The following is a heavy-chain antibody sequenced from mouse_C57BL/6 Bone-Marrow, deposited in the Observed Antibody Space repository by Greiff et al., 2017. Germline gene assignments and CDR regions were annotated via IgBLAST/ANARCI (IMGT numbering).Heavy chain of an antibody. CDR2: IYPGSGST. CDR3: ARPYYSNYWYFDV. V-gene: IGHV1-55*01. Sequence: QVQLQQPGAELVKPGASVKMSCKASGYTFTSYWITWVKQRPGQGLEWIGDIYPGSGSTNYNEKFKSKATLTVDTSSSTAYMQLSILTSDDSAVYYCARPYYSNYWYFDVWGTGTTLTVSS. CDR1: GYTFTSYW. J-gene: IGHJ1*03. D-gene: IGHD2-5*01.